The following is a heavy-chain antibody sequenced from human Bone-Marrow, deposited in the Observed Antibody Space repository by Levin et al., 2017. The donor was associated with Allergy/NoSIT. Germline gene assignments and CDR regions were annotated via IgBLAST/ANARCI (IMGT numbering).Heavy chain of an antibody. Sequence: SETLSLTCTVSGGSISSYYWSWIRQPPGKGLEWIGYIYYSGSTNYNPSLKSRVTISVDTSKNQFSLKLSSVTAADTAVYYCARGPVRGAGDIVVVVAATPFSMDVWGKGTTVTVSS. V-gene: IGHV4-59*01. J-gene: IGHJ6*04. CDR3: ARGPVRGAGDIVVVVAATPFSMDV. D-gene: IGHD2-15*01. CDR1: GGSISSYY. CDR2: IYYSGST.